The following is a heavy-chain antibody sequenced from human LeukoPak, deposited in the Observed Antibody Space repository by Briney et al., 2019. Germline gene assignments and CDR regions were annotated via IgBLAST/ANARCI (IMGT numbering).Heavy chain of an antibody. D-gene: IGHD2-2*01. CDR2: INPNSGGT. Sequence: GASVKVSCKASGYTFTGYYMHWVRQAPGQGLEWMGWINPNSGGTNYAQKFQGRVTMTRDTSISTAYMELSRLRSEDTAVYYCARRGYCSSTSCAYYYYMDVWGKGTTVTVSS. J-gene: IGHJ6*03. V-gene: IGHV1-2*02. CDR3: ARRGYCSSTSCAYYYYMDV. CDR1: GYTFTGYY.